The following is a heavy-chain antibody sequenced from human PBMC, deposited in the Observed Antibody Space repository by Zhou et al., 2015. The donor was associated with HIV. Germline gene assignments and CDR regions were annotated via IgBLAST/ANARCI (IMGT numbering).Heavy chain of an antibody. CDR3: VRGGYFDSINPPHAFDI. V-gene: IGHV1-18*01. CDR1: GYTFTAYG. Sequence: QVQLVQSGAEVKKPGSSVKVSCKASGYTFTAYGIAWVRQAPGQGLEWVGWISTYSESTTYARKFQGRVTMTTDTSTTSADMDLRSLTSDDTAVYYCVRGGYFDSINPPHAFDIWGQGTMVTVSS. D-gene: IGHD3-9*01. CDR2: ISTYSEST. J-gene: IGHJ3*02.